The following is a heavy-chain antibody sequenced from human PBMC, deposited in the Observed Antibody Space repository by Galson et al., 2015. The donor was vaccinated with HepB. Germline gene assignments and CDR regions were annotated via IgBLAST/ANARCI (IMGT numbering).Heavy chain of an antibody. D-gene: IGHD1-20*01. CDR3: AHRRQVITKEFDS. CDR2: INGNDDK. V-gene: IGHV2-5*01. Sequence: PALVKPTQTLTLTCTFSEFSLSTSTVGVGWIRQPPGKALEWLALINGNDDKRYSPSLKRRLTITKDTSKSQVVLTMTNMDPVDTATYYCAHRRQVITKEFDSWGQGTLVTVSS. CDR1: EFSLSTSTVG. J-gene: IGHJ4*02.